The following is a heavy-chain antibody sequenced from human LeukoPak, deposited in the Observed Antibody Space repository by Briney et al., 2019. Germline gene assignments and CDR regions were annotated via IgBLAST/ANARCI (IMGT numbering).Heavy chain of an antibody. J-gene: IGHJ4*02. CDR1: GYSFTSYW. Sequence: GESLRISCKGSGYSFTSYWISWVRQMPGKGLEWMGAIYPGDSDTRYSPSLDGQVTISADKSVSTTYLQWSSLQASDTAMYYCARPSSLYGGTSEDYWGQGTLVTVSS. CDR3: ARPSSLYGGTSEDY. CDR2: IYPGDSDT. D-gene: IGHD4-23*01. V-gene: IGHV5-51*01.